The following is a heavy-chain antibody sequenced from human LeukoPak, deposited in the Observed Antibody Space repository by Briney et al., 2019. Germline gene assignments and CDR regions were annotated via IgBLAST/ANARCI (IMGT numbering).Heavy chain of an antibody. V-gene: IGHV1-46*01. J-gene: IGHJ4*02. CDR3: ARGVTMVRGAVDY. CDR2: INPSGGST. CDR1: GYTFTSYY. D-gene: IGHD3-10*01. Sequence: VASVKVSCKASGYTFTSYYMHWVRQKHGQGLEWRGIINPSGGSTSYAQKFQGRVTMTRDMSTSTVYMELSSLRSEDTAVYYCARGVTMVRGAVDYWGQGTLVTVSS.